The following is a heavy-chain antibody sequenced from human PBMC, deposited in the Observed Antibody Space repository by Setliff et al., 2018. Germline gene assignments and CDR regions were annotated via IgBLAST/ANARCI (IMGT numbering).Heavy chain of an antibody. CDR3: ARVLVLGYNWFDP. V-gene: IGHV4-39*01. D-gene: IGHD3-10*01. CDR2: ISHSGNT. Sequence: SETLSLTCSVLGGSLTSGTQYWAWIRQPPGKGLEWIGEISHSGNTNYNPSFKSRVTISIDTSKNQFSLKVNSVTAADTAVYFCARVLVLGYNWFDPWGQGTLVTVSS. CDR1: GGSLTSGTQY. J-gene: IGHJ5*02.